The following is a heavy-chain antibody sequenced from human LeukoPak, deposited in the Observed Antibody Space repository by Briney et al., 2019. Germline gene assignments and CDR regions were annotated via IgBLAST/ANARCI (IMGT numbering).Heavy chain of an antibody. V-gene: IGHV3-33*01. Sequence: PGGSLRLSCAASGFTFSSYGMHWVRQAPGKGLEWVAVIWYDGNNKYYADSVKGRFTISRDNSKNTLYLQMNSLRAEDTAVYYCARDPYCSSTSCYFSGFYRNYYYYYGMDVWGQGTTVTVSS. J-gene: IGHJ6*02. CDR3: ARDPYCSSTSCYFSGFYRNYYYYYGMDV. CDR2: IWYDGNNK. CDR1: GFTFSSYG. D-gene: IGHD2-2*01.